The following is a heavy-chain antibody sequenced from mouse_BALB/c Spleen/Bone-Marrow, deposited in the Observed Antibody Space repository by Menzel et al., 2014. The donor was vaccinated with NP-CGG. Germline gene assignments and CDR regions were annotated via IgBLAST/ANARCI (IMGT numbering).Heavy chain of an antibody. Sequence: EVQLQQSGTVLARPGASVKMPCKASDYTFTSYRMHWLKQRPGQGLEWIGAIYPGNSDTSYNQKFKGKAELTAVTSTSTAYMDLSSLTNEDSAVYYCTLAYFGQGDWFFDVWGAGTTVTVSS. V-gene: IGHV1-5*01. CDR2: IYPGNSDT. CDR1: DYTFTSYR. CDR3: TLAYFGQGDWFFDV. J-gene: IGHJ1*01. D-gene: IGHD2-10*01.